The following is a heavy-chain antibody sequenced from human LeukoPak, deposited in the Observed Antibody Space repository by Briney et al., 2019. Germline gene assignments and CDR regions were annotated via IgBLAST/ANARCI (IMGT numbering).Heavy chain of an antibody. CDR1: GGSFSGYY. Sequence: SETLSLTCAVYGGSFSGYYWSWIRQPPGKGLEWIGEINHSGSTNYNPSLKSRVTISVDKSKNQFSLKLSSVTAADTAVYYCAREDSGPFDYWGQGTLVTVSS. D-gene: IGHD3-10*01. CDR2: INHSGST. CDR3: AREDSGPFDY. V-gene: IGHV4-34*01. J-gene: IGHJ4*02.